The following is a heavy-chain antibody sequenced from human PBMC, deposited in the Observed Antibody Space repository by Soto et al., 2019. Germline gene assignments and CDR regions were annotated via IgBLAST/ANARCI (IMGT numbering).Heavy chain of an antibody. Sequence: ASVKVSCKASGYTFTSYGISWVRQAPGQGLEWMGWISAYNGNTNYAQKLQGRATMTTDTSTSTAYMELRSLRSDDTAVYYCARGLGSWPRVGFDPWGQGTLVTVSS. J-gene: IGHJ5*02. D-gene: IGHD6-13*01. CDR3: ARGLGSWPRVGFDP. CDR1: GYTFTSYG. V-gene: IGHV1-18*04. CDR2: ISAYNGNT.